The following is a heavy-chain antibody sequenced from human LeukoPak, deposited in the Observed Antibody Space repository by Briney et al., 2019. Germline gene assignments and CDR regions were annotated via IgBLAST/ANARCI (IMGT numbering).Heavy chain of an antibody. D-gene: IGHD4-11*01. Sequence: GSLRLSCSASEFTFSFYAMHWVRQAPGKGLEYVSAISSDGGSTYYSDSVRGRFTISRDNTQNTLYLQMSSLRADDTAVYYCVKAGGMTTVTNFDYWGQGTLVTVSS. CDR1: EFTFSFYA. CDR3: VKAGGMTTVTNFDY. CDR2: ISSDGGST. V-gene: IGHV3-64D*09. J-gene: IGHJ4*02.